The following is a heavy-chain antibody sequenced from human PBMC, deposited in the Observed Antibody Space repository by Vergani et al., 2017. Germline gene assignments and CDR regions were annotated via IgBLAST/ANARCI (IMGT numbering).Heavy chain of an antibody. CDR1: GGSISSAGYF. CDR3: ARIPRGYCSSVICFPFDH. Sequence: QVQLQESGPGLVKPSQTLCLTCTVSGGSISSAGYFWSWIRQHPGKGLELIGYIYHSGSAYYNPSLESRVTMSVDTSKNQFSLNLNSVTASDTAVYYCARIPRGYCSSVICFPFDHWGQGSLVTVSS. J-gene: IGHJ4*02. CDR2: IYHSGSA. V-gene: IGHV4-31*03. D-gene: IGHD2-2*01.